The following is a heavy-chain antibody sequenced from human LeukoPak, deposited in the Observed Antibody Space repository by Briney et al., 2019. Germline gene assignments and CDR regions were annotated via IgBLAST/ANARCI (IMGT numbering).Heavy chain of an antibody. CDR1: GFTVTHYA. V-gene: IGHV3-30*04. J-gene: IGHJ4*02. CDR3: VKDHHYYGSGSYGYLDH. D-gene: IGHD3-10*01. CDR2: ISYDGSNR. Sequence: GGSLRLSCSGSGFTVTHYAMHWVRQAPGKGLEWVAVISYDGSNRYYVDSVMGRFTTSRDNSKNTLYLQMDSLRVEDTAVYYCVKDHHYYGSGSYGYLDHWGLGTLVTVSS.